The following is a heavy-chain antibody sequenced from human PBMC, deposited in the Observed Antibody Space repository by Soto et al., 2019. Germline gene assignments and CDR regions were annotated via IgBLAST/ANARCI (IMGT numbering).Heavy chain of an antibody. CDR3: ARVLMTTQPGGYYYGMDV. D-gene: IGHD4-17*01. CDR2: MNQDGNQK. CDR1: GFTFSDFW. V-gene: IGHV3-7*05. J-gene: IGHJ6*02. Sequence: GSLRLSCAASGFTFSDFWMTWVRQAPGKGLEWVANMNQDGNQKNYVDSVKGRFSISRDNAKNSLYLQINSLRAEDTAVYYCARVLMTTQPGGYYYGMDVWGQGTTVTVSS.